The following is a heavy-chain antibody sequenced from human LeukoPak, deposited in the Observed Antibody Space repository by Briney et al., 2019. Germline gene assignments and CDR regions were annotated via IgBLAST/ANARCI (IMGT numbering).Heavy chain of an antibody. V-gene: IGHV1-69*13. J-gene: IGHJ4*02. CDR2: IIPIFGTA. CDR3: ARDIVDTAIGAQRFDY. CDR1: GGTFSSYA. Sequence: GASVKVSCKASGGTFSSYAISWVRQAPGQGLEWMGGIIPIFGTANYALKFQGRVTITADESTSTAYMELSSLRSEDTAVYYCARDIVDTAIGAQRFDYWGQGTLVTVSS. D-gene: IGHD5-18*01.